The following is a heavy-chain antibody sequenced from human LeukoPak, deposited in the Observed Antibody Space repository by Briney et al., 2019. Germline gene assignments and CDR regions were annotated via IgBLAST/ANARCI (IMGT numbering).Heavy chain of an antibody. J-gene: IGHJ4*02. V-gene: IGHV3-23*01. Sequence: PGGSLRLSCAASGFTFSSHAMSWVRQAPGKGLEWVSAISGSGGSTYHADSVKGRFTIARDNSKKTLFLQMNSLRAEDTAVYYCAEALYGGNPLADYWGQGTLVTVSS. CDR3: AEALYGGNPLADY. CDR1: GFTFSSHA. CDR2: ISGSGGST. D-gene: IGHD4-23*01.